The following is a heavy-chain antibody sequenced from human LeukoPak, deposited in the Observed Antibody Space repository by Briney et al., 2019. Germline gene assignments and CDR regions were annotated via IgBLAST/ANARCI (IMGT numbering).Heavy chain of an antibody. CDR2: ISAYNGNT. Sequence: ASVKVSCKDSGYTFTSYGISWVRQAPGQGLEWMGWISAYNGNTNYAQKLQGRVTMTTDTSTSTAYMELRSLRSDDTAVYYCARDAEGLRFLEWLAGNYYYYGMDVWGQGTTVTVSS. CDR3: ARDAEGLRFLEWLAGNYYYYGMDV. D-gene: IGHD3-3*01. V-gene: IGHV1-18*01. J-gene: IGHJ6*02. CDR1: GYTFTSYG.